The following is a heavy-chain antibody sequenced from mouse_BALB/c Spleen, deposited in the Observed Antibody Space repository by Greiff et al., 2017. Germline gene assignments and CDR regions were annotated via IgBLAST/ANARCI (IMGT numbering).Heavy chain of an antibody. D-gene: IGHD1-1*01. CDR1: GYTFTDYN. CDR2: IYPYNGGT. V-gene: IGHV1S29*02. Sequence: VHVKQSGPELVKPGASVKISCKASGYTFTDYNMHWVKQSHGKSLEWIGYIYPYNGGTGYNQKFKSKATLTVDNSSSTAYMELRSLTSEDSAVYYCARGYYGSSYYYFDYWGQGTTLTVSS. CDR3: ARGYYGSSYYYFDY. J-gene: IGHJ2*01.